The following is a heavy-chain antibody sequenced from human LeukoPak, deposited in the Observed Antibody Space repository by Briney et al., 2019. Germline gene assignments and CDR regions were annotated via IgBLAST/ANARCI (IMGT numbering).Heavy chain of an antibody. J-gene: IGHJ5*02. D-gene: IGHD1-14*01. Sequence: PAGSLRLSCAASGFTFNSYAMRWVRQAPAKGLHGVAGIRRCGGGTYYADSVKGRFTISRDNSKKTLFLQMTSLRAEDTAVYYFPKARTTPPCGFDPWGQGTLVTVSS. CDR3: PKARTTPPCGFDP. CDR2: IRRCGGGT. V-gene: IGHV3-23*01. CDR1: GFTFNSYA.